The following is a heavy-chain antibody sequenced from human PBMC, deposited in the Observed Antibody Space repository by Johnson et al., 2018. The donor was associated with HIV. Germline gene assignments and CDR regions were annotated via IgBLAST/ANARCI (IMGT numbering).Heavy chain of an antibody. J-gene: IGHJ3*02. CDR2: ISCDGSTI. V-gene: IGHV3-30*04. Sequence: QVQLVESGGGVVQPGRSLRLSCAASGFTFNNYAMRWVRQAPGKGLEWVAVISCDGSTIYYADSVKGRFTISRDNSKNTLYLQMNRLRAEDTAVYYCAGDHAMRVWGGAFDIWGQGTMVTVSS. CDR1: GFTFNNYA. D-gene: IGHD3-22*01. CDR3: AGDHAMRVWGGAFDI.